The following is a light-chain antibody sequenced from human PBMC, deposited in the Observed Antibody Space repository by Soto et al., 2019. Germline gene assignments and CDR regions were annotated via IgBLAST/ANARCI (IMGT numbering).Light chain of an antibody. CDR1: SSNIGSTA. CDR2: SND. Sequence: QSVLTQPPSASGTPGQRVSISCSGGSSNIGSTAVNWYQQLPGTAPKLIIYSNDQRPSGVPDRFSGSKSGTSASLAISGLQSEDAADYFCAAWDGTLSGVVFGGGSKLTV. J-gene: IGLJ2*01. V-gene: IGLV1-44*01. CDR3: AAWDGTLSGVV.